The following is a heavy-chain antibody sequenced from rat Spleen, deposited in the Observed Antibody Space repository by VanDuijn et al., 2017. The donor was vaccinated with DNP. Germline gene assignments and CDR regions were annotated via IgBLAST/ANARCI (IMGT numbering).Heavy chain of an antibody. J-gene: IGHJ2*01. CDR1: GFNFNDNW. Sequence: EVKLVESGGGLVQPGRSLKLSCAASGFNFNDNWMGWVRQAPGKGLEWVASITNTGGSIYYPDSVKGRFTISRDNAQNTLYLQMNKLGSEDTAIYYCVREDKGVDAWGQGVMVTVSS. CDR3: VREDKGVDA. D-gene: IGHD2-2*01. V-gene: IGHV5-31*01. CDR2: ITNTGGSI.